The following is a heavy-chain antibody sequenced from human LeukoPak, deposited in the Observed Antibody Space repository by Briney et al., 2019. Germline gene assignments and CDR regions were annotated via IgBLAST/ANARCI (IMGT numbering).Heavy chain of an antibody. CDR1: GGSFSGYY. CDR3: ARALPSSSDPFDY. J-gene: IGHJ4*02. CDR2: INHSGST. V-gene: IGHV4-34*01. Sequence: SETLSLTCAVHGGSFSGYYWSSIRQPRGKGLEWIGEINHSGSTNYNPSLKSRVTISVDTSKNQFSLKLSSVTAADTAVYYCARALPSSSDPFDYWGQGTLVTVSS. D-gene: IGHD6-6*01.